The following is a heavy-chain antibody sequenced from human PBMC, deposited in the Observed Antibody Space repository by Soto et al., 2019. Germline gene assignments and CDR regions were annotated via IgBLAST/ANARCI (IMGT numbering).Heavy chain of an antibody. D-gene: IGHD5-12*01. CDR3: ARVAPFLDGYHYDY. CDR1: GFTFSSYE. Sequence: EVQLVESGGGLVQPGGSLRLSCAASGFTFSSYEMNWVRQAPGKGLEWVSYISSSGSTIYYADSVKGRFTISRDNAKNSLYLQMNSRIAEDTAVYYCARVAPFLDGYHYDYWGQGTLVTVSS. J-gene: IGHJ4*02. V-gene: IGHV3-48*03. CDR2: ISSSGSTI.